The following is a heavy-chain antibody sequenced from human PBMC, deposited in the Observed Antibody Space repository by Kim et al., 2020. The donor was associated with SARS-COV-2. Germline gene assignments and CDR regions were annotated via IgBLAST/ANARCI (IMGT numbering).Heavy chain of an antibody. CDR3: ARDTPGQKAFDI. Sequence: DYAVDVKSRATTNPDTSKNQFSLQLNSVTAEDTAVYYCARDTPGQKAFDIWGQGTMVTVS. J-gene: IGHJ3*02. V-gene: IGHV6-1*01.